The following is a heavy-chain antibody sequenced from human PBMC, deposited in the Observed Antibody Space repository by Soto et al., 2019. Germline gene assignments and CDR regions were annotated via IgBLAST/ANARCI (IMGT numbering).Heavy chain of an antibody. Sequence: QVQLQESGPGLVKPSETLSLTCTVSGGSISSYYWSWIRQPPGKGLEWIGYIYYSGSTNYNPSLKSRVTISVDTSKNQFALKLSSVPAADTAVYYCARDYSINGVAGYYYYMDVWGKGTTVTVSS. J-gene: IGHJ6*03. CDR2: IYYSGST. CDR1: GGSISSYY. D-gene: IGHD4-4*01. V-gene: IGHV4-59*12. CDR3: ARDYSINGVAGYYYYMDV.